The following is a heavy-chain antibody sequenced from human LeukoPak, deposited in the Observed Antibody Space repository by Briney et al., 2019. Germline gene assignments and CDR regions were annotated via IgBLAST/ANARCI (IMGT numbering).Heavy chain of an antibody. CDR3: ARHGIAVAGTGGWFDP. J-gene: IGHJ5*02. D-gene: IGHD6-19*01. Sequence: GSLRLSCAASGFTFSDYWRWIRHPPGKGLEWIGYIYYSGSNNYNPALKSRVTISVDTSKNQFSLKLSSVTAADTAVYYWARHGIAVAGTGGWFDPWGQGTLVTVAS. CDR1: GFTFSDY. V-gene: IGHV4-59*08. CDR2: IYYSGSN.